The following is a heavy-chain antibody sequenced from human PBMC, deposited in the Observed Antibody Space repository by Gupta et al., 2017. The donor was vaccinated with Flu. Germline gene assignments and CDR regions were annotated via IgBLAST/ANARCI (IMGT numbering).Heavy chain of an antibody. V-gene: IGHV4-34*01. D-gene: IGHD4-11*01. Sequence: QMQLQQWGAGLLKPSATLSLTCAVYNASFSVSSWRRISQPPGEGPEWIGEIEHSGGTNYNPSLKSRVTMSVVTSKNQFSQNLYTVTAADTAIYYGTRLGGFTVGYNWFDPWGQGTLVTVSS. CDR3: TRLGGFTVGYNWFDP. CDR1: NASFSVSS. J-gene: IGHJ5*02. CDR2: IEHSGGT.